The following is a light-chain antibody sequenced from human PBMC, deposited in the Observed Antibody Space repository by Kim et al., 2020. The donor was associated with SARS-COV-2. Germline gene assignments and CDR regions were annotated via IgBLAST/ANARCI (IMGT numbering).Light chain of an antibody. CDR3: SSYTSSSTRV. Sequence: GQSITISCNGTSSDVGGYNYVSWYQQHPGKAPKLMIYDVSNRPSWVSNRFSGSKSGNTDYLTISGLQAGDEADYYCSSYTSSSTRVFGGGTQLTVL. CDR2: DVS. V-gene: IGLV2-14*03. CDR1: SSDVGGYNY. J-gene: IGLJ3*02.